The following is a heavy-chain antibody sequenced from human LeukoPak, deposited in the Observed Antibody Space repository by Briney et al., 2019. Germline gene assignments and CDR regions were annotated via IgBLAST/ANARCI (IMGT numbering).Heavy chain of an antibody. Sequence: PGGSLRLSCAASGFTFSSYWMSWVRQAPGKGLEWVANIKQDGSEKYYVDSVKGRFTISRDNAKNSLYLQMNSLRAEDTAVYYCARASPFEPAALPFDYWGQGTLVTVSS. CDR3: ARASPFEPAALPFDY. D-gene: IGHD2-2*01. CDR1: GFTFSSYW. V-gene: IGHV3-7*01. CDR2: IKQDGSEK. J-gene: IGHJ4*02.